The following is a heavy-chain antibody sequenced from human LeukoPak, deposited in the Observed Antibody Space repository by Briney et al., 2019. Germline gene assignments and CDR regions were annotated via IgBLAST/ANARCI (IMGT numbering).Heavy chain of an antibody. J-gene: IGHJ4*02. Sequence: GASVKVSCKVSGYTLSDLSMHWVRQAPGKGLEWMGGFDPGDGETIYTQKFQGRVTMTEDTATDTAYMELSSLRSEDTAVYYCAQGPPYGGYSDSGQGTLVTVSS. CDR3: AQGPPYGGYSD. V-gene: IGHV1-24*01. CDR2: FDPGDGET. CDR1: GYTLSDLS. D-gene: IGHD5-12*01.